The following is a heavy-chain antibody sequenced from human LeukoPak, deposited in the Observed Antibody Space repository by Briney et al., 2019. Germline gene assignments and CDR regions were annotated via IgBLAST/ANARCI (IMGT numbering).Heavy chain of an antibody. CDR1: GDSVSSNSAA. Sequence: RSQTLSLTCAISGDSVSSNSAAWNWIRQSPSRGLEWLGRTYYRSKWYNDYAVSVKSRITINPDTSKNQYSLKLSSVTAADTAVYYCARSSESYDSSGYYSYYFDYWGQGTLVTVSS. V-gene: IGHV6-1*01. CDR2: TYYRSKWYN. J-gene: IGHJ4*02. D-gene: IGHD3-22*01. CDR3: ARSSESYDSSGYYSYYFDY.